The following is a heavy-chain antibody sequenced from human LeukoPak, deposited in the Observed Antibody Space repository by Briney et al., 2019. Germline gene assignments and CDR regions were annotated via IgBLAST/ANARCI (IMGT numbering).Heavy chain of an antibody. Sequence: WASVKVSCKASGYTFTGYYMHWVRQDPGQGLEWMAWINPNSGGTNYAQKFQGRVTMTRDTSISTAYMELSRVRSDDTAVYYCARGDYFGNFGIGTSYYYYYMDVWGKGTTVTVSS. CDR1: GYTFTGYY. D-gene: IGHD2/OR15-2a*01. CDR3: ARGDYFGNFGIGTSYYYYYMDV. J-gene: IGHJ6*03. CDR2: INPNSGGT. V-gene: IGHV1-2*02.